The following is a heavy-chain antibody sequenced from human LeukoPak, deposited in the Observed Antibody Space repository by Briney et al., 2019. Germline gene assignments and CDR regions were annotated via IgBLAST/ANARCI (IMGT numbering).Heavy chain of an antibody. D-gene: IGHD2-15*01. CDR1: GFTFSNYA. CDR2: ITGDGVYT. V-gene: IGHV3-23*01. Sequence: GGSLRLSCAASGFTFSNYAMAWVRQSPGKGLEWVSCITGDGVYTYHTDSVKGRFTISRDNSKNTLYLQMNSLRAEDTAVYYCAKGTLRSCSAGSCYPLDYWGQGTLVTVSS. J-gene: IGHJ4*02. CDR3: AKGTLRSCSAGSCYPLDY.